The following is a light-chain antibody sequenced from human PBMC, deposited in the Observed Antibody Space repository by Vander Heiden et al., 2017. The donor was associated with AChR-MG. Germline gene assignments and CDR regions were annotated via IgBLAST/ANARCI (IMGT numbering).Light chain of an antibody. CDR2: DAS. CDR1: QDISNY. V-gene: IGKV1-33*01. Sequence: DLQKPQSPSFLSASVGDRVTITCQASQDISNYLDWYQQKPGKAPELLIYDASNLETGVPSRFSGSGSGTDFTLTISSLQPEDIATYYCQQYDNLPLTFGGGTKVEIK. CDR3: QQYDNLPLT. J-gene: IGKJ4*01.